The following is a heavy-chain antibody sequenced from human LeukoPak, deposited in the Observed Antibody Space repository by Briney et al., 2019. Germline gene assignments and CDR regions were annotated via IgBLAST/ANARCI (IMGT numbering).Heavy chain of an antibody. CDR3: AKNNGGARNHWFDP. CDR1: GGSISSYY. Sequence: PSGTLSLTCTVSGGSISSYYWSWIRQPPGKGLEWIGYIYYSGSTNYNPFLKSRVTISVDTSKNQFSLKLSSVTAADTAIYYCAKNNGGARNHWFDPWGQGTLVTVSS. J-gene: IGHJ5*02. CDR2: IYYSGST. D-gene: IGHD1/OR15-1a*01. V-gene: IGHV4-59*01.